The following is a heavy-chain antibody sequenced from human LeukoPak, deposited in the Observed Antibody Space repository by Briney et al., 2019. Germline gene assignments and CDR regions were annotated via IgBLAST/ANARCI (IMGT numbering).Heavy chain of an antibody. J-gene: IGHJ3*02. V-gene: IGHV3-48*01. CDR2: ISSSSSTI. Sequence: GGSLRLSCAASGFTFSSYSMNWVRQAPGKGLEWVSYISSSSSTIYYADSVKGRFTISRDNAKNSLYLQMNSLRAEDTAVYYCARDCSGGSCGPYAFDIWGQGTMVTVSS. CDR3: ARDCSGGSCGPYAFDI. CDR1: GFTFSSYS. D-gene: IGHD2-15*01.